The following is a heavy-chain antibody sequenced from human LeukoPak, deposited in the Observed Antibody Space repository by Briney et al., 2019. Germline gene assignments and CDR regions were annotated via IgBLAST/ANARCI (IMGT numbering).Heavy chain of an antibody. V-gene: IGHV4-61*02. D-gene: IGHD3-10*01. J-gene: IGHJ4*02. CDR1: GGSISSGGYS. Sequence: SQTLSLTCAVSGGSISSGGYSWSWIRQPAGKGLEWIGRIYTSGSTNYNPSLKSRVTMSVDTSKNQFSLKLSSVTAADTAVYYCARWGSQGYFDYWGQGTLVTVSS. CDR3: ARWGSQGYFDY. CDR2: IYTSGST.